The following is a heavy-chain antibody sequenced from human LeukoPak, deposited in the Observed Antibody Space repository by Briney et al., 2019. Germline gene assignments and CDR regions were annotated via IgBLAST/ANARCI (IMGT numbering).Heavy chain of an antibody. CDR2: IYYSGST. D-gene: IGHD3-10*01. CDR3: ARGTYYGSGNNWFDP. Sequence: SETLSLTCTVSGGSISSYYWSWIRQPPGKGLEWIGYIYYSGSTNYNPSLKSRVTISVDTSKNQFSLKLSSVTAADMAVYYCARGTYYGSGNNWFDPWGQGTLVTVSS. V-gene: IGHV4-59*01. J-gene: IGHJ5*02. CDR1: GGSISSYY.